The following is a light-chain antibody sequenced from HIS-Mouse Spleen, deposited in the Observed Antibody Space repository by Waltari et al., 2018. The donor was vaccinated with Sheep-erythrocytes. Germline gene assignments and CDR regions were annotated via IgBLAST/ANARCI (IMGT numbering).Light chain of an antibody. CDR2: EVS. CDR3: SSYTSSSTQV. J-gene: IGLJ2*01. V-gene: IGLV2-14*01. CDR1: SSDVGGYNY. Sequence: QSALTQPAPVSGSPGQSITISCTGTSSDVGGYNYVPWYQQHPGKAPKLMIYEVSTRPSGVSNRFSGSKSGNTASLTISGLQAEDEADYYCSSYTSSSTQVFGGGTKLTVL.